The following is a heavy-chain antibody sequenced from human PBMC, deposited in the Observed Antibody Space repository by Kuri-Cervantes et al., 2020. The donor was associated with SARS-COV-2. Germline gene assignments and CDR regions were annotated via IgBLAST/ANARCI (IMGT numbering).Heavy chain of an antibody. D-gene: IGHD3-3*01. CDR3: ARRVPPWYDFWSGYYGMDV. J-gene: IGHJ6*02. CDR2: IYYSGST. V-gene: IGHV4-39*01. Sequence: ESLKISCTVSGGSISSSSYYWGWIRQPPGKGLEWIGSIYYSGSTYYNPSLKSRVTISVDTSKNQFSLKLSSVTAADTAVYYCARRVPPWYDFWSGYYGMDVWGQETTVTVSS. CDR1: GGSISSSSYY.